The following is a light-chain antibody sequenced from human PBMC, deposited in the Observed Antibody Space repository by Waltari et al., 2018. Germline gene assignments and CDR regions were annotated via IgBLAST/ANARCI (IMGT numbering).Light chain of an antibody. Sequence: DIHMTQSTSSLCVSVGDRLSIPCRASQSISGYLNWYQQKPGKAPKVLIYATSSLQRGVPSRFSGSGSGTDFTRTISSLQPEDFATYYWQQSYRTPPLTFGGGTKVEIK. V-gene: IGKV1-39*01. J-gene: IGKJ4*01. CDR1: QSISGY. CDR2: ATS. CDR3: QQSYRTPPLT.